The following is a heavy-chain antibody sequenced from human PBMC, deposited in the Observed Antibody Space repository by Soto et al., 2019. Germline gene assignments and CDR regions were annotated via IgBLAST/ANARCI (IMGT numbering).Heavy chain of an antibody. CDR3: ARVSSPFGY. V-gene: IGHV3-53*02. CDR2: IYSSGNT. CDR1: GFTVSSNY. J-gene: IGHJ4*02. Sequence: EVQLVETGGGLIQPGGSLRLSCAVSGFTVSSNYMSWVRQAPGKGLEWASVIYSSGNTYYADSVKARFNVSRDKSKNTVYLQMSSLRAEDTAMYYCARVSSPFGYWGQGTLVTVSS. D-gene: IGHD3-16*01.